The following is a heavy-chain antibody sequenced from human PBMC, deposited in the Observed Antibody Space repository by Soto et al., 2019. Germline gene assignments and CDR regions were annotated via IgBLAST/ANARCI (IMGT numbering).Heavy chain of an antibody. CDR2: ISYDGSDK. D-gene: IGHD2-2*01. CDR3: AKVTGYCSSSSCRRDYYYYYGMDV. V-gene: IGHV3-30*18. J-gene: IGHJ6*02. Sequence: GGSLRLSCAASGFTFSNYGMHWVRQAPGRGLEWVAVISYDGSDKYYADSVKGRFSISRDNSKNTLYLQMNSLRAEDTAVYYCAKVTGYCSSSSCRRDYYYYYGMDVWGQGTTVTVSS. CDR1: GFTFSNYG.